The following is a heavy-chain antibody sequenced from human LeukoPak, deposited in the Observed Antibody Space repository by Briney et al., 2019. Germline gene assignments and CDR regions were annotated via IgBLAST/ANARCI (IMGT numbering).Heavy chain of an antibody. CDR3: AKGVGGYCSSTDCRAYDN. CDR2: ISGSGDGT. Sequence: GGSLRLSCAASVFIFSSYAMNWGRQAPGKGLEWVSAISGSGDGTYYADSVKGRFTASRDNSKNTLYLQMNNLRAEDSAVYYCAKGVGGYCSSTDCRAYDNWGQGTLVTVSS. D-gene: IGHD2-2*01. J-gene: IGHJ4*02. V-gene: IGHV3-23*01. CDR1: VFIFSSYA.